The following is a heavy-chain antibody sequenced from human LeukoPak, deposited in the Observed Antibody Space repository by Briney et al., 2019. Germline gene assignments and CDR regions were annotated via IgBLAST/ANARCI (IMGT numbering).Heavy chain of an antibody. CDR2: ISGSGGST. Sequence: QSGGSLRLSCAASGFTFSSYAMSWVRQAPGKGLEWVSAISGSGGSTYYADSVKGRFTISRDNSKNTLYLQMNSLRAEDTAVYYCAKIAVLRFFIVDGMDVWGQGTTVTVSS. CDR1: GFTFSSYA. V-gene: IGHV3-23*01. J-gene: IGHJ6*02. D-gene: IGHD3-3*01. CDR3: AKIAVLRFFIVDGMDV.